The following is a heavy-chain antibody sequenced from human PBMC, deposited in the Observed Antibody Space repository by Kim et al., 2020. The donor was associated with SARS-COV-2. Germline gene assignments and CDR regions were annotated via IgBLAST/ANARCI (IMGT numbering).Heavy chain of an antibody. D-gene: IGHD5-12*01. CDR3: AKDGVVATTFDY. CDR2: IWYDGSNK. CDR1: GFTFSSYA. V-gene: IGHV3-33*06. J-gene: IGHJ4*02. Sequence: GGSLRLSCAASGFTFSSYAMHWVRQAPGKGLEWVAVIWYDGSNKYYADSVKGRFTISRDNSKNTLYLQMNSLRAEDTAVYYCAKDGVVATTFDYWGQGTLVTVSS.